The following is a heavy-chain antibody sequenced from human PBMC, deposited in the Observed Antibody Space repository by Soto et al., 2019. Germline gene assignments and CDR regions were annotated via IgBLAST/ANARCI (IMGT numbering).Heavy chain of an antibody. CDR1: GGSFSGYY. D-gene: IGHD3-10*01. CDR3: ARALWFGELYPRCAFDI. Sequence: QVQLQQWGAGLLKPSETLSLTCAVYGGSFSGYYWSWIRQPQGKGLEWIGEINHSGSTNYNPSLKSRVTISVDTSKNQFSLKLSSVTSADTAVYYCARALWFGELYPRCAFDIWGQGTMVTVSS. J-gene: IGHJ3*02. CDR2: INHSGST. V-gene: IGHV4-34*01.